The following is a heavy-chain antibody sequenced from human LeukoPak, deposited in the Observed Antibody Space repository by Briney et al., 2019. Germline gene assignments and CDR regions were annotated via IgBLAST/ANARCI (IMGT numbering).Heavy chain of an antibody. CDR3: ARHAPRYCSSTSCHRNWFDP. CDR1: GFTFSTYG. D-gene: IGHD2-2*01. CDR2: IRYDGSNT. V-gene: IGHV3-30*02. J-gene: IGHJ5*02. Sequence: PGGSLRLSCAASGFTFSTYGMHWVRQAPGKGLEWVAFIRYDGSNTYYADSVKGRFTISRDNSKNTLYLQMNSLRAEDTAVYYCARHAPRYCSSTSCHRNWFDPWGQGTLVTVSS.